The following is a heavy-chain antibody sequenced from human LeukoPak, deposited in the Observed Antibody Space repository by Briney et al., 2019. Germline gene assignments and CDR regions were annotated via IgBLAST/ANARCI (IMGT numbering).Heavy chain of an antibody. J-gene: IGHJ4*02. V-gene: IGHV4-38-2*02. CDR3: ARQIGYSYGHFDY. CDR2: IYYSGST. Sequence: PSETLSLTCTVSGYSISSGYYWGWIRQPPGKGLEWIGSIYYSGSTYYNPSLKSRVTISVDTSKNQFSLKLSSVTAADTAVYYCARQIGYSYGHFDYWGQGTLVTVSS. D-gene: IGHD5-18*01. CDR1: GYSISSGYY.